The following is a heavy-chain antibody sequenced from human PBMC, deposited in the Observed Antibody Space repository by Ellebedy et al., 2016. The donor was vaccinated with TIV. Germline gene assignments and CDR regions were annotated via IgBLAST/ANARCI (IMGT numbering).Heavy chain of an antibody. CDR2: INHSGST. CDR3: ARVELLDDYGDY. CDR1: GGSFSGYY. D-gene: IGHD2-15*01. Sequence: MPSETLSLTCAVYGGSFSGYYWSWIRQPPGKGLEWIGEINHSGSTNYNPSLKSRVTISVDTSKNQFSLKLSPVTAADTAVYYCARVELLDDYGDYWGQGTLVTVSS. J-gene: IGHJ4*02. V-gene: IGHV4-34*01.